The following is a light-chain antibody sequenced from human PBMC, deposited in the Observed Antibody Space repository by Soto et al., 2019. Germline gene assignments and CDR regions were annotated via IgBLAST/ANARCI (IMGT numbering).Light chain of an antibody. CDR2: EDN. V-gene: IGLV2-23*01. J-gene: IGLJ2*01. Sequence: QSVLTQPASVSGSPGQWITISCTGTSSDVGSYHPVSWYQHHPGRAPELMIYEDNKRPSGVSIRFSGSKSGNTASLTISGLQAEDEADYYCCSYAGGSTPVIFGGGTKLTVL. CDR1: SSDVGSYHP. CDR3: CSYAGGSTPVI.